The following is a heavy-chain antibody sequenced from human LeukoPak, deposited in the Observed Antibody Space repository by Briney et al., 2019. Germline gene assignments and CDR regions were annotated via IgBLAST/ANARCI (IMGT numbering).Heavy chain of an antibody. Sequence: PGGSLRLSCEGSGFSFSGYWVTWVRQAPGQGLEWVANINEDGSEKHYVDSVEGRFTISRDNSKNTLYLQMNSLRAEDTAVYSCARGYCTSSSCYNDYWGQGTLVTVSS. CDR1: GFSFSGYW. CDR2: INEDGSEK. J-gene: IGHJ4*02. CDR3: ARGYCTSSSCYNDY. D-gene: IGHD2-2*02. V-gene: IGHV3-7*01.